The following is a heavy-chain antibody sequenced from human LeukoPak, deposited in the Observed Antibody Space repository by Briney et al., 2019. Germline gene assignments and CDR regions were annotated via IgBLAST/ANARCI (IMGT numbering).Heavy chain of an antibody. D-gene: IGHD3-16*02. CDR3: AHDKDYRMVV. V-gene: IGHV2-5*01. J-gene: IGHJ6*02. Sequence: EPGPTLVKPTQTLTLTCTFSGFSLTTGGGAVGWLRRPPGKSLEWLALIYWNDEKRYSPSLGSRLTVTKDTSKNQVVLTMTNMDPDDTATYYCAHDKDYRMVVWPRGTTVTVSS. CDR1: GFSLTTGGGA. CDR2: IYWNDEK.